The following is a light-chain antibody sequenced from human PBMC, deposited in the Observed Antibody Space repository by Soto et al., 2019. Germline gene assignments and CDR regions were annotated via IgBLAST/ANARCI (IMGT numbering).Light chain of an antibody. CDR1: SSDVGGYSY. J-gene: IGLJ3*02. V-gene: IGLV2-8*01. CDR3: SSYAGSNNLV. CDR2: EVT. Sequence: QSALTQPPSASGSPGQSVTISCTGTSSDVGGYSYVSWYQQHPGEAPKLMVYEVTKRPSGVPDRFSGSKSGNTASLTVSGLQAEDEADYYCSSYAGSNNLVFGRGTKLTVL.